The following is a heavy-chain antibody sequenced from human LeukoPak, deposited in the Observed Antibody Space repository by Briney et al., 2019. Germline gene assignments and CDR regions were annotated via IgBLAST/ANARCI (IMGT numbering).Heavy chain of an antibody. CDR1: GGSISTYY. CDR2: IYYSGST. J-gene: IGHJ6*03. D-gene: IGHD4-23*01. Sequence: SETLSLTCTVSGGSISTYYWSWIRQPPGKGLEWIGYIYYSGSTNYNPSLKSRVTIPADTSNNPFSLKLSSVTAADTAVYYCARTNYGGNSIYYYYMDVWGKGTTVTVSS. CDR3: ARTNYGGNSIYYYYMDV. V-gene: IGHV4-59*01.